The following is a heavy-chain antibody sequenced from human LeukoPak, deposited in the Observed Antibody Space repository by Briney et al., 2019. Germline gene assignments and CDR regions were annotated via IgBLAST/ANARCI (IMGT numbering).Heavy chain of an antibody. CDR3: ARGGDY. CDR2: ISGGGSST. Sequence: GGSLRLSCAASGFSFSSYAMIWVRQAPGKGLEWVSGISGGGSSTYYADSVKGRFTISRDKSKNTLYLQMSSLRAEDTAVYYCARGGDYWGQGTLDTVSS. J-gene: IGHJ4*02. D-gene: IGHD3-16*01. V-gene: IGHV3-23*01. CDR1: GFSFSSYA.